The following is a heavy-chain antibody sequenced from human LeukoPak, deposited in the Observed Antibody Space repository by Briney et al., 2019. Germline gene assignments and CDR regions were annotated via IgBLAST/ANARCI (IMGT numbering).Heavy chain of an antibody. CDR3: ARDMTAHSSAVSGVPGDY. CDR1: GFSFDDHA. J-gene: IGHJ4*02. CDR2: INWDGSLI. Sequence: GGSLRLSCAASGFSFDDHAMHWVRQAPGKGLEWVSLINWDGSLIYYGDFVRGPFTISRDNSKNSLFLQMHSLRAEDSAFYYCARDMTAHSSAVSGVPGDYWGQGTLVTVSS. D-gene: IGHD2-21*02. V-gene: IGHV3-43D*03.